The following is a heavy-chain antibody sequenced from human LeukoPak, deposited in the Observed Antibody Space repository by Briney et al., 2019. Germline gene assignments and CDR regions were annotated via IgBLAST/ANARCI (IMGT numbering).Heavy chain of an antibody. V-gene: IGHV3-53*01. Sequence: GGSLRLSCAASGFTVRSNYMSWVRQAPGKGLEWVSVIYSGGRTYYADSVKGRSTISRDNSKNTLYLQMNSLRVEDTALYYCARRAPSHDFDDWGQGTLVTVSS. J-gene: IGHJ4*02. CDR1: GFTVRSNY. CDR2: IYSGGRT. CDR3: ARRAPSHDFDD.